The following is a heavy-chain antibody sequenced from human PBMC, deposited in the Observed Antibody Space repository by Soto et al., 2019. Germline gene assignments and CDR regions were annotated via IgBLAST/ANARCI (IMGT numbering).Heavy chain of an antibody. D-gene: IGHD3-3*01. Sequence: SETLSLTCTVSGGSISSSSPYWGWIRQPPGKGLEWIGCIYYSGTPHYNPSLKSRVTISVDTSKNQFSLKLSSVTAADTAVYYCARTQLRFLEWPWWFDPWGQGTLVTVSS. J-gene: IGHJ5*02. CDR1: GGSISSSSPY. CDR2: IYYSGTP. V-gene: IGHV4-39*07. CDR3: ARTQLRFLEWPWWFDP.